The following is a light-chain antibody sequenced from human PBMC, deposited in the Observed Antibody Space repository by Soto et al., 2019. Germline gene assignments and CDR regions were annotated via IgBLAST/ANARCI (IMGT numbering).Light chain of an antibody. V-gene: IGLV2-14*01. CDR1: SSDVGDYNY. CDR3: TSYTSSSTWV. Sequence: QSALTQPASVSGSPGQSITISCNGTSSDVGDYNYVSWYQQHPGEAPKLMIYEVSNRPSGVSNRFSGSKSGNTASLTISGLQAADEADYYCTSYTSSSTWVFGGGTKLTVL. CDR2: EVS. J-gene: IGLJ3*02.